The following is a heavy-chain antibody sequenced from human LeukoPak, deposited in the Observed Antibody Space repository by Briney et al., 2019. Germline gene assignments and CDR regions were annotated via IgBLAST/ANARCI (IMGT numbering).Heavy chain of an antibody. CDR2: IYHGGGT. J-gene: IGHJ6*02. D-gene: IGHD4-17*01. Sequence: SGTLSLTCTVSSGSVSSDSHYWSWIRQPPGKGLEWIGYIYHGGGTNYNPSLKSRVTISVDTSKNQFSLKLSSVTAADTAVYYCARDSSTYGDYPASFYYGMDVWGQGTTVTVSS. CDR3: ARDSSTYGDYPASFYYGMDV. V-gene: IGHV4-61*01. CDR1: SGSVSSDSHY.